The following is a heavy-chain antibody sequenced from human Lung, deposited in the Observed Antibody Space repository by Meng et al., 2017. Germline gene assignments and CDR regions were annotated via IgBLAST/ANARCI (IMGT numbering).Heavy chain of an antibody. Sequence: EVQLVESGGGLVKPGGSLRLSGAASEFTFSDYSMNWVRQAPGKGLEWVSFISNTGKYIYYADSVKGRFTISRDNAKNSLYLQINSLRAEDTAVYYCARGSYQPLLLSALDYWGQGTLVPSPQ. D-gene: IGHD2-15*01. J-gene: IGHJ4*02. CDR1: EFTFSDYS. CDR3: ARGSYQPLLLSALDY. CDR2: ISNTGKYI. V-gene: IGHV3-21*01.